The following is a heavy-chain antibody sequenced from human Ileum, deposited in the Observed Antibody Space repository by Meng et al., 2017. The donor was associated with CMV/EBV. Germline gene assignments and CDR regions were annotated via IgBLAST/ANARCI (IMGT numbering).Heavy chain of an antibody. J-gene: IGHJ6*02. CDR1: GYTFTSYY. CDR3: ARRPLAASYYYGMDV. D-gene: IGHD6-13*01. CDR2: INPSAGST. V-gene: IGHV1-46*01. Sequence: ASVKVSCKASGYTFTSYYMHWVRQAPGQGLEWMGIINPSAGSTTYAQKFQGRVTMTRDTSTSTVYMELSSLRSEDTAVYYCARRPLAASYYYGMDVWGQGTTDTVSS.